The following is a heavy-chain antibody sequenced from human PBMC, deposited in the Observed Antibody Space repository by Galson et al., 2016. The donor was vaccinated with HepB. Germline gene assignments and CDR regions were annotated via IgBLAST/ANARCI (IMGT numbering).Heavy chain of an antibody. V-gene: IGHV5-51*01. CDR2: IYPRDSDT. D-gene: IGHD3-3*01. CDR3: VRGGDFWSGYPDY. J-gene: IGHJ4*02. Sequence: QSGADVKKPGESLKISCKASGYSFSSSWIAWVRQMPGKGLEWMGVIYPRDSDTRYSPSFQGQVSISADKSISTAYLQWSSLKASDTAMYFCVRGGDFWSGYPDYWGQGTLVTVSS. CDR1: GYSFSSSW.